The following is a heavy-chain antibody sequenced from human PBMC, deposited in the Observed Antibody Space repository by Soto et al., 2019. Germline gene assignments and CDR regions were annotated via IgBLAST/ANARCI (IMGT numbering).Heavy chain of an antibody. CDR1: GYTFTSYD. CDR3: AGERGRGGAND. CDR2: MNPNSGNT. Sequence: QVQLVQSGAEVKKPGASVTVSCKASGYTFTSYDINWVRQASGQGLERMGWMNPNSGNTGYAQKFQGRVTITTNASITTAYMERRSLSSEDTAVYYSAGERGRGGANDWGLGTLGTVSS. D-gene: IGHD3-16*01. V-gene: IGHV1-8*01. J-gene: IGHJ4*02.